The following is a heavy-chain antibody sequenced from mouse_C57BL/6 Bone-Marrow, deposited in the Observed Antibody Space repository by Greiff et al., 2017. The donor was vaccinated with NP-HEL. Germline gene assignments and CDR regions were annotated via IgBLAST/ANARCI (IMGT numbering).Heavy chain of an antibody. Sequence: EVKLVESGGGLVKPGGSLKLSCAASGFTFSSYAMSWVRQTPEKRLEWVATISAGGSYPYYPDNVKGRFTNSRDNAKNNLYLQMIHLKSEDTAMYYCARIGSSPSYWYFDVWGTGTTVTVSS. D-gene: IGHD2-14*01. V-gene: IGHV5-4*03. J-gene: IGHJ1*03. CDR3: ARIGSSPSYWYFDV. CDR1: GFTFSSYA. CDR2: ISAGGSYP.